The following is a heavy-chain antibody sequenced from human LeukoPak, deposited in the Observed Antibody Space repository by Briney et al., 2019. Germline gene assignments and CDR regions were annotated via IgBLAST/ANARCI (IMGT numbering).Heavy chain of an antibody. CDR3: ARGPYYFDSSGAFDI. CDR2: IYTGGST. J-gene: IGHJ3*02. V-gene: IGHV4-61*02. D-gene: IGHD3-22*01. CDR1: GDSISSGDYY. Sequence: SETLSLTCTVSGDSISSGDYYWSWIRQPAGKGLEWIGRIYTGGSTNYNPSLKSRVTISVDTSKNQFSLKLSSVTAADSAVFYCARGPYYFDSSGAFDIWGQGTMVTVSS.